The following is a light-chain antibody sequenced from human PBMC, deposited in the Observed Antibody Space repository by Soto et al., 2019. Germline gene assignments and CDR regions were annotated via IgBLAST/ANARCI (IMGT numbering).Light chain of an antibody. CDR1: SSDIGSNS. CDR3: ATWSDSLKGWV. J-gene: IGLJ3*02. V-gene: IGLV1-44*01. Sequence: QSALTQPPSASRTPGQRVTIPCSGSSSDIGSNSVNWYQQLPGAAPRLLIYANDHRPSGVPDRFSASTSGTSASLAISGVRSEDEDFYYCATWSDSLKGWVFGGGTKLTVL. CDR2: AND.